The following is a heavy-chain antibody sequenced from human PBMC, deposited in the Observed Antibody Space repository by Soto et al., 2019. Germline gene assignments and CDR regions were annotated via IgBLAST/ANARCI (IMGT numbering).Heavy chain of an antibody. D-gene: IGHD2-21*01. CDR2: ISYDGSNK. V-gene: IGHV3-30*18. J-gene: IGHJ4*02. Sequence: GGSLRLSCAASGFTFSSYGMHWVRQAPGKGLEWVSFISYDGSNKNYADSVKGRFIISRDNSKNTLYLQMNSLRAEDTAVYYCAKPPSHCGGDCYHFDYWGQGTLVTVSS. CDR3: AKPPSHCGGDCYHFDY. CDR1: GFTFSSYG.